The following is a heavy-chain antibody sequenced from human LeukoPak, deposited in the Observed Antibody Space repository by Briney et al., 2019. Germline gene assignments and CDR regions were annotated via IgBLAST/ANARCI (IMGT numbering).Heavy chain of an antibody. J-gene: IGHJ6*02. D-gene: IGHD1-1*01. V-gene: IGHV3-33*08. CDR2: IWYDGSNK. Sequence: PGGSLRLSCAASGFTFSSYWMSWVRQAPGKGLEWVAVIWYDGSNKYYADSVKGRFTISRDNSKNTLYLQMNSLRAEDTAVYYCARDQTGNWFYYYYGMDVWGQGTTVTVSS. CDR1: GFTFSSYW. CDR3: ARDQTGNWFYYYYGMDV.